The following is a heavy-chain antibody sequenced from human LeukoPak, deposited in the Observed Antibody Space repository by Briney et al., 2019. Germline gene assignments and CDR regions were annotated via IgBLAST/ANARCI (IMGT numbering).Heavy chain of an antibody. V-gene: IGHV3-23*01. CDR2: ISGSGGST. D-gene: IGHD3-22*01. CDR3: AKTSYYYDSSGYYYGYYFDY. CDR1: GFTFSSYA. Sequence: GSLRLSCAASGFTFSSYAMSWVRQAPGKGLELVSAISGSGGSTYYADSVKGRFTISRDNSKNTLYLQMNSLRAEDTAVYYCAKTSYYYDSSGYYYGYYFDYWGQGTLVTVSS. J-gene: IGHJ4*02.